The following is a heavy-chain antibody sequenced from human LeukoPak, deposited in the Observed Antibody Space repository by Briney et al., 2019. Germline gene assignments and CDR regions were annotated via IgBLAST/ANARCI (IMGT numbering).Heavy chain of an antibody. CDR1: GYTFTTYG. D-gene: IGHD1-26*01. Sequence: VASVKVSCKASGYTFTTYGVSWVRQAPGQGLEWMGWISAYNGNTNYAQKLQGRVTMTTDTSTSTAYMELRSLRSDDTAVYYCARALGEIVGPPDKYYFDYWGQGTLVTVSP. CDR2: ISAYNGNT. J-gene: IGHJ4*02. CDR3: ARALGEIVGPPDKYYFDY. V-gene: IGHV1-18*01.